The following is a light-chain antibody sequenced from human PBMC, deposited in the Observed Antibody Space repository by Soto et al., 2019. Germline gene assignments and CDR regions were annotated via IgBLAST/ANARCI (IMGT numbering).Light chain of an antibody. CDR3: CSYAGSSTVV. CDR1: SSDVGSYNL. Sequence: QSALTQPASVSGSPGQSITISCTGTSSDVGSYNLVSWYQQFPGKAPKLMINEGSKRPSGVSNRFSGSKSGNTASLTISGLQAEDEADYYCCSYAGSSTVVFGGGTKLTVL. CDR2: EGS. V-gene: IGLV2-23*01. J-gene: IGLJ2*01.